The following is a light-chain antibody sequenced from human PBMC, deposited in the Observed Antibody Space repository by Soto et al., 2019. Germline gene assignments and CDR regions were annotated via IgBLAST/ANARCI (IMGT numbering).Light chain of an antibody. CDR2: DAS. CDR1: QSISYK. CDR3: QQYHTYSYT. J-gene: IGKJ2*01. Sequence: DIPMTQSPSTLSASVGDRVTITCRASQSISYKLAWYQHKPGKAPKLLIYDASGLQSGVPSRFSGSGSGTEFTLTISSLQPDDFATYFCQQYHTYSYTFGQGTKLEIK. V-gene: IGKV1-5*01.